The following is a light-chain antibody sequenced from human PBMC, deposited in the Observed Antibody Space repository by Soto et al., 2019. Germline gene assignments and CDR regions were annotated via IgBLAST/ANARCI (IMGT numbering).Light chain of an antibody. V-gene: IGKV3-20*01. J-gene: IGKJ5*01. CDR3: QQYGSSPPIT. CDR1: QSVSSSD. Sequence: EIVLTQSPGTLSLSPGERATLSCRASQSVSSSDLAWYQQKPGQAPRLLIYGASSRATGIPDRFSGSGSGTDFTVTISRLEPEDFSGYYCQQYGSSPPITFGQGTRLEIK. CDR2: GAS.